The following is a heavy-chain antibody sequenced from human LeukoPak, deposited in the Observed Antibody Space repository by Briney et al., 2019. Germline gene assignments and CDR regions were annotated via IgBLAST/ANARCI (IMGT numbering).Heavy chain of an antibody. V-gene: IGHV3-7*01. Sequence: GGSLRLSCAASGFTFSTRWMSWVRQAPGKGLEWVANINEDGSEKNYVESLKGRFTISRDNAKNSLYLQMNSLRAEDTALYYCARELGSYEGGYYGMDVWGQGPTVTVSS. D-gene: IGHD1-26*01. CDR1: GFTFSTRW. J-gene: IGHJ6*02. CDR3: ARELGSYEGGYYGMDV. CDR2: INEDGSEK.